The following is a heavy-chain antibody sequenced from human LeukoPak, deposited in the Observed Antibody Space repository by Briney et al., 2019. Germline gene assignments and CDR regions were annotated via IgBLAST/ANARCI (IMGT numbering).Heavy chain of an antibody. CDR1: RFTFSSYA. V-gene: IGHV3-30-3*01. CDR2: IGSHGNTK. Sequence: GGPLRLSCAASRFTFSSYAMSWVRQAPGRGLEWVAVIGSHGNTKYYLESVKGRFTISRDNSKDTLYLQMNSLRSEDTALYFCARDRLNRASCGGNCYSAVFDYWGQATLVTVSA. CDR3: ARDRLNRASCGGNCYSAVFDY. D-gene: IGHD2-21*02. J-gene: IGHJ4*02.